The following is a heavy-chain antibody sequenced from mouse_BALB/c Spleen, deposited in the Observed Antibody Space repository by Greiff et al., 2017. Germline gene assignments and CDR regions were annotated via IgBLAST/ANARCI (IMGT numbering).Heavy chain of an antibody. J-gene: IGHJ4*01. Sequence: EVQRVESGPGLVKPSQSLSLTCSVTGYSITSGYYWNWIRQFPGNKLEWMGYISYDGSNNYNPSLQNRISITRDTSKNQFFLKLNSVTTEDTATYYCAGGGAYCGDDDYAMDYWGQGTSVTVSS. CDR2: ISYDGSN. D-gene: IGHD2-14*01. CDR3: AGGGAYCGDDDYAMDY. CDR1: GYSITSGYY. V-gene: IGHV3-6*02.